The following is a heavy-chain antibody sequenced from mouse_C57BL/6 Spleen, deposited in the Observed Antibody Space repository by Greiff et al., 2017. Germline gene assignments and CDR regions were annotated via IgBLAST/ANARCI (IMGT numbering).Heavy chain of an antibody. J-gene: IGHJ1*03. D-gene: IGHD2-4*01. CDR3: ARWDDYGDWYCEV. Sequence: QVQLQQPGAELVRPGSSVKLSCKASGYTFTSYWMHWVKQRPIQGLEWIGNIDPSDSETHYNQKFKDKATLTVDKSSSTAYMQLSSLTSEDSAVYYGARWDDYGDWYCEVWGTGTTVTVSS. V-gene: IGHV1-52*01. CDR2: IDPSDSET. CDR1: GYTFTSYW.